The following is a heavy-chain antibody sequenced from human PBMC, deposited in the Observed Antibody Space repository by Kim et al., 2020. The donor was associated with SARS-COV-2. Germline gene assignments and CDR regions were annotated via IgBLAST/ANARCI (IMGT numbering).Heavy chain of an antibody. CDR2: IYPGDSDT. V-gene: IGHV5-51*01. Sequence: GESLKISCKGSGYSFTSYWIGWVRQMPGKGLEWMGIIYPGDSDTRYSPSFQGQVTISADKSISTAYLQWSSLKASDTAMYYCARQGAAAGNEQEGWFDPWGQGTLVTVSS. CDR3: ARQGAAAGNEQEGWFDP. CDR1: GYSFTSYW. J-gene: IGHJ5*02. D-gene: IGHD6-13*01.